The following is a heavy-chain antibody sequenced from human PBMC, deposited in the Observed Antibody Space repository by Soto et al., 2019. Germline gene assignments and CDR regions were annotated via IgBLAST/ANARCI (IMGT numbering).Heavy chain of an antibody. CDR2: VLQTGSST. D-gene: IGHD4-17*01. V-gene: IGHV3-23*01. CDR1: GFTFSTYT. J-gene: IGHJ4*02. Sequence: GGSLRLSCAASGFTFSTYTMSWVRQPPGKGLEWVSAVLQTGSSTFYADSVKGRFTISRDNSKNTLYLQMNNLRAEDTAVYYCAKDFTPDGYWDFDYWGQGALVTVSS. CDR3: AKDFTPDGYWDFDY.